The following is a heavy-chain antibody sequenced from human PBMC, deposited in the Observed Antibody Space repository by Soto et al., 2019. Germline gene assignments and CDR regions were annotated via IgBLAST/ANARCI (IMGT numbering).Heavy chain of an antibody. V-gene: IGHV3-30*18. CDR2: ISYDGSNK. CDR3: AKDNGSGCDWLRVGDASDI. D-gene: IGHD5-12*01. CDR1: GFTFSSYG. Sequence: QVQLVESGGGVVQPGRSLRLSCAASGFTFSSYGMHWVRQAPGKGLEWVAVISYDGSNKYYADSVKGRLTISRDNSKNTLYLQMNSLRGEDTALYYCAKDNGSGCDWLRVGDASDIWGQGTMLTVSS. J-gene: IGHJ3*02.